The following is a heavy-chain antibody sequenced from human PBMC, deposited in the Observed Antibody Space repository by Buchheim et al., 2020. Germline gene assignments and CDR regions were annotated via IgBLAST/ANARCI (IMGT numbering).Heavy chain of an antibody. CDR1: GGSISSGSYY. CDR3: ARESSGWSGKLWDWYFDL. Sequence: QVQLQESGPGLVKPSQTLSLTCTVSGGSISSGSYYWSWIRQPAGKGLEWIGRIYTSGSTNYNPSLKSRVTISVDTSKNQLSLKLSSVTAADTAVYYCARESSGWSGKLWDWYFDLWGRGTL. J-gene: IGHJ2*01. CDR2: IYTSGST. D-gene: IGHD6-19*01. V-gene: IGHV4-61*02.